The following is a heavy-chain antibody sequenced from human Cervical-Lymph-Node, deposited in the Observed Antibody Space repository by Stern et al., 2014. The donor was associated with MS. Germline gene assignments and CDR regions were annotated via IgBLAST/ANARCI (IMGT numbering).Heavy chain of an antibody. V-gene: IGHV1-58*01. CDR2: IVVGSGNT. D-gene: IGHD4-23*01. CDR1: GFTFTSSA. CDR3: AAGPPYGGKALLGY. Sequence: QLVQSGPEVKKPGTSVKVSCKASGFTFTSSAVQWVRQARGQRLWWVGWIVVGSGNTNYAQKFQERVTITRDMSTSTAYMELSSLRSEDTAVYYCAAGPPYGGKALLGYWGQGTLVTVSS. J-gene: IGHJ4*02.